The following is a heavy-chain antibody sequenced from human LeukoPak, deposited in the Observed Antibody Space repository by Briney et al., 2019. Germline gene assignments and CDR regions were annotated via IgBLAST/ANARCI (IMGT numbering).Heavy chain of an antibody. V-gene: IGHV3-21*01. CDR1: GFTFSSYS. J-gene: IGHJ6*02. D-gene: IGHD2-2*01. CDR3: ARDKIVVVPAAMEAYYYYYYGMDV. Sequence: PGGSLRLSCAASGFTFSSYSMNWVRQAPGKGLEWVSSISSSSSYIYYADSVKGRFTISRDNAKNSLYLQMNSLRAEDTAVYYCARDKIVVVPAAMEAYYYYYYGMDVWGQGTTVTVSS. CDR2: ISSSSSYI.